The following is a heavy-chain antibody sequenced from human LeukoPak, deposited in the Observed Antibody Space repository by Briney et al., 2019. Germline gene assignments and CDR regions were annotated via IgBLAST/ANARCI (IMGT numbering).Heavy chain of an antibody. J-gene: IGHJ3*02. CDR1: GFTFSSYE. Sequence: GGSLRLSCAPSGFTFSSYEMNWVRQAPGKGLEWVSYISSSGSTIYYADSVKGRFTISRDNAKNSLYLQMNSLRAEDTAVYYCARDTYDYVWGSPDAFDIWGQGTMVTVSS. V-gene: IGHV3-48*03. CDR3: ARDTYDYVWGSPDAFDI. CDR2: ISSSGSTI. D-gene: IGHD3-16*01.